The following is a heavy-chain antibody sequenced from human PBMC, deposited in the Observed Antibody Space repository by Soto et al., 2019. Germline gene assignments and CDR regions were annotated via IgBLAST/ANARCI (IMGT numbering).Heavy chain of an antibody. V-gene: IGHV3-73*01. CDR3: TRQGYYYGSGSYYTPFDY. Sequence: GGSLRLSCAASGFTFSGSAMHWVRQASGKGLEWVGRIRSKANSYATAYAASVKGRFTISRDDSKNTAYLQMNSLKTEDTAVYYCTRQGYYYGSGSYYTPFDYWGQGTLVTVSS. D-gene: IGHD3-10*01. CDR1: GFTFSGSA. J-gene: IGHJ4*02. CDR2: IRSKANSYAT.